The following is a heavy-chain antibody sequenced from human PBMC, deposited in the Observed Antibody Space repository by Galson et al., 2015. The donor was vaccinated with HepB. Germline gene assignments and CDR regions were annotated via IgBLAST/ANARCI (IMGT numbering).Heavy chain of an antibody. J-gene: IGHJ3*02. D-gene: IGHD3-10*01. CDR3: AKDIWYGESNDAFDI. Sequence: SLRLSCAASGFTFSSYGMHWVRQAPGKGLEWVAVISYDGSNKYYADSVKGRFTISRDNSKNTLSVQMNSLRAEDTAVYYCAKDIWYGESNDAFDIWGQGTMVTVSS. CDR1: GFTFSSYG. CDR2: ISYDGSNK. V-gene: IGHV3-30*18.